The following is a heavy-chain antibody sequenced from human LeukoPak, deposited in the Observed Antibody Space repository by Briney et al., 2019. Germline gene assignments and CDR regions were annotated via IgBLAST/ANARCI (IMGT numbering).Heavy chain of an antibody. J-gene: IGHJ4*02. Sequence: NPSETLSLTCTVSRGSISRYYWSWIRQSPGKGLEWIGYIYYSGSTNYNPSLKSRVSLSVDTSKNQFSLNLRSVTAADTAVYYCARSRIAVPGTSLGNWGQGILVTVSS. D-gene: IGHD6-13*01. CDR3: ARSRIAVPGTSLGN. CDR1: RGSISRYY. CDR2: IYYSGST. V-gene: IGHV4-59*01.